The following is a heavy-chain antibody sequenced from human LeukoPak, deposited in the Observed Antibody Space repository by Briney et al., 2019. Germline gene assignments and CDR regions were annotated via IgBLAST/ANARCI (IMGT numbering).Heavy chain of an antibody. D-gene: IGHD4-17*01. J-gene: IGHJ4*02. CDR2: IWYDGSNK. V-gene: IGHV3-33*01. CDR1: GFTFSSYG. CDR3: ASSETTVTTGTSCDY. Sequence: GGSLRLSCAASGFTFSSYGMHWVRQAPGKGLEWVAVIWYDGSNKYYADSVKGRFTISRDNSKNTLYLQMNSLRAEDTAVYYCASSETTVTTGTSCDYWGQGTLVTVSS.